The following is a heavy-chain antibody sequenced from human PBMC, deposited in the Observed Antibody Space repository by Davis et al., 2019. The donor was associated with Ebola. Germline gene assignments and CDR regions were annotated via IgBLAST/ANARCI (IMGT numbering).Heavy chain of an antibody. CDR1: GFTFSAYY. J-gene: IGHJ4*02. V-gene: IGHV3-11*01. CDR2: ISSGGITI. D-gene: IGHD3-16*02. Sequence: PGGSLRLSCAASGFTFSAYYMSWVRQAPGKGLDWVSYISSGGITIYYADSVKGRFTISRDNAKNSLFLQMNSLRAEDTAVYYCARALRLGELSPIGYWGQGTLVTVSS. CDR3: ARALRLGELSPIGY.